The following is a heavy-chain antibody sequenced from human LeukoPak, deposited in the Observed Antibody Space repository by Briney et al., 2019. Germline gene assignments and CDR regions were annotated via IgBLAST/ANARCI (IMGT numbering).Heavy chain of an antibody. V-gene: IGHV3-21*01. Sequence: GGSLRLSCTASGFTFTGYSMNWVRQAPGKGLEWVSSISTSSSYIYYADSVKGRFTISRNNPKSSLYLQMNSLRAEDTAVYYCARNRGDPSYFDYWGQGTLVTVSS. D-gene: IGHD4-17*01. CDR2: ISTSSSYI. CDR1: GFTFTGYS. CDR3: ARNRGDPSYFDY. J-gene: IGHJ4*02.